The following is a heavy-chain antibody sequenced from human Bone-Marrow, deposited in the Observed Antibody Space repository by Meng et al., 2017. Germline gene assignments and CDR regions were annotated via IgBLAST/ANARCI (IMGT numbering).Heavy chain of an antibody. CDR2: ISAYTGDT. J-gene: IGHJ4*02. Sequence: VCLVQAGAEVKKPGASVKVSCKASGYTFTSYGIIWVRQAPGQGLEWMGWISAYTGDTKYAQNFQGRVTMTTDTSTDTAYMELRSLRSDDTAMYFCARDDDYGDYFPVWYWGQGTLVTVSS. V-gene: IGHV1-18*01. D-gene: IGHD4-17*01. CDR3: ARDDDYGDYFPVWY. CDR1: GYTFTSYG.